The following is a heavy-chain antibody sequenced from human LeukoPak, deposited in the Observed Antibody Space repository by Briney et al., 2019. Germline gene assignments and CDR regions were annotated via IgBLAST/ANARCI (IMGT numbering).Heavy chain of an antibody. CDR2: IGGSGSTI. CDR1: GFTFSSYE. J-gene: IGHJ6*03. D-gene: IGHD6-13*01. V-gene: IGHV3-48*03. CDR3: ARGYNTRWYSARMDV. Sequence: GGSLRLSCAASGFTFSSYEMNWVRQAPGKGLEWISYIGGSGSTIYYADPVKGRFTISRENAKNTVDLQMKSLRAEDTAVYYCARGYNTRWYSARMDVWGKGTTVTVSS.